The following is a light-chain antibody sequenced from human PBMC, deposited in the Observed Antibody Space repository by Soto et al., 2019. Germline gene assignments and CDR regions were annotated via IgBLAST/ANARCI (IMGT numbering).Light chain of an antibody. CDR3: QPYPNWPPTT. CDR1: QSVRSN. V-gene: IGKV3-15*01. J-gene: IGKJ5*01. Sequence: VVRKRAPAGLCVDPGGRGTLSRRASQSVRSNLAWYQQKPGQSPRLLIYGASTRATGIPARFSGSGSETELTLTTSTLQLEDFAVYYCQPYPNWPPTTFAQGTRLEIK. CDR2: GAS.